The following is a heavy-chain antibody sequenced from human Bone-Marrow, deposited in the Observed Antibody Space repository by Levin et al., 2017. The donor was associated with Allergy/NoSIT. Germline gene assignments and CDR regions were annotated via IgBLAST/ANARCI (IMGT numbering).Heavy chain of an antibody. CDR3: AKDGVYSSSWYYYYGMDV. CDR1: GFTFSSYG. J-gene: IGHJ6*02. D-gene: IGHD6-13*01. CDR2: ISYDGSNK. Sequence: PGGSLRLSCAASGFTFSSYGMHWVRQAPGKGLEWVAVISYDGSNKYYADSVKGRFTISRDNSKNTLYLQMNSLRAEDTAVYYCAKDGVYSSSWYYYYGMDVWGQGTTVTVSS. V-gene: IGHV3-30*18.